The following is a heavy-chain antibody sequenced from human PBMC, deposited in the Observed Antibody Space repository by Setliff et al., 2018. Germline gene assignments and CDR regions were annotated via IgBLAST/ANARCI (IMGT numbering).Heavy chain of an antibody. V-gene: IGHV1-18*01. CDR2: INNYNFNT. J-gene: IGHJ4*02. CDR1: GYTFTNYG. D-gene: IGHD3-3*01. CDR3: SRLVRFCIRTSCQRLSGGEF. Sequence: ASVKVSCKASGYTFTNYGITWVRQAPGQGLEWMGWINNYNFNTNYAPKLHGRVTLTTDTSTSTAYMELRSLESDDTAVYYCSRLVRFCIRTSCQRLSGGEFWGQGTLVTVSS.